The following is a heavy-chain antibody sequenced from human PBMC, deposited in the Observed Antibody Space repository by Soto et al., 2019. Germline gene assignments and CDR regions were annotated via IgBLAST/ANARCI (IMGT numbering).Heavy chain of an antibody. Sequence: QVQLVQSGAEVKKPGSSVKVSCKASGGTFSSYTISWVRQAPGQGLEWMGRIIPIRGIANYAQKFQGRVTITADKSTSTAYMELSSLRSEDTAVYYCAREAVAGFDYWGQGTLVTVSS. CDR2: IIPIRGIA. J-gene: IGHJ4*02. CDR3: AREAVAGFDY. V-gene: IGHV1-69*08. CDR1: GGTFSSYT. D-gene: IGHD6-19*01.